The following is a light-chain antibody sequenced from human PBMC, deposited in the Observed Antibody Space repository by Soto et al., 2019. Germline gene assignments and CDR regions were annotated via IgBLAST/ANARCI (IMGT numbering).Light chain of an antibody. CDR1: STDFVGYNR. CDR3: SLDTSENAYV. J-gene: IGLJ1*01. CDR2: EVS. V-gene: IGLV2-18*01. Sequence: QSLLTQAPAVAGCPGQSVTISCTRTSTDFVGYNRVSWYQQPPGTAPKLMIYEVSKRPSGVADRFSVSKSGNTASLTISGLQAADEADYYCSLDTSENAYVFGAGTKVTVL.